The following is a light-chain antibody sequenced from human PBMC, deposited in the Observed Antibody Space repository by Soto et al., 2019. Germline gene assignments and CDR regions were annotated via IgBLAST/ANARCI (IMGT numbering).Light chain of an antibody. CDR3: QQYNTSPRT. CDR1: QSVGSN. V-gene: IGKV3-15*01. CDR2: GAS. J-gene: IGKJ1*01. Sequence: EIVMTQSPGTLSVSPGERATLSCRVSQSVGSNLAWYQQKPGQAPRLLIYGASTRATGIPVRFTGSGSGTEFTLTISSLQSEDFAVYYCQQYNTSPRTFGQGTKVDIK.